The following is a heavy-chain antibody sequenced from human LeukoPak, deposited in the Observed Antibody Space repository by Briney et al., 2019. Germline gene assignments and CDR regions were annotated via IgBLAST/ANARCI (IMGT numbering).Heavy chain of an antibody. D-gene: IGHD1-1*01. CDR2: IGTASDT. CDR1: GFTFSSFD. CDR3: ARGPPRGKYYYMDV. J-gene: IGHJ6*03. Sequence: GGSLRLYCAASGFTFSSFDMHWVRQPTGQGLEWVSTIGTASDTYYPGSVEGRFTLSRDNAKNSLYLQMNSLTAGDTAVYYCARGPPRGKYYYMDVWGKGTTVTVSS. V-gene: IGHV3-13*01.